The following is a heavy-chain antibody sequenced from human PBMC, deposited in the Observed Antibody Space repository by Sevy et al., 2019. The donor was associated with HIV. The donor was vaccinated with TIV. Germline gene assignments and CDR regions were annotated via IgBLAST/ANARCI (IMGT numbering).Heavy chain of an antibody. CDR1: GYTLTELS. D-gene: IGHD7-27*01. V-gene: IGHV1-24*01. J-gene: IGHJ6*02. CDR3: ATDPLGSPYYYYGMDV. CDR2: FDPEDGET. Sequence: ASVKVSCKVSGYTLTELSMHWVRQAPGKGLGWMGGFDPEDGETIYAQKFQGRVTMTEDTSTDTAYMELNSLRSEDTAVYYCATDPLGSPYYYYGMDVWGQGTTVIVSS.